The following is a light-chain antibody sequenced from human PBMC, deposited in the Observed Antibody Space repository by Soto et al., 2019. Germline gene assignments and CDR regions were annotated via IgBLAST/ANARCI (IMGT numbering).Light chain of an antibody. J-gene: IGKJ1*01. CDR1: QSVSSGH. CDR3: QQYSSFPRT. Sequence: EIVMTQSPATLSVSPGERATLSCRASQSVSSGHLAWYQQKPGQAPRLLIYAASSRATGIPDRFGGSGSGTDFTLIINRLEPEDFAVYYCQQYSSFPRTFGQGTKVDIK. V-gene: IGKV3-20*01. CDR2: AAS.